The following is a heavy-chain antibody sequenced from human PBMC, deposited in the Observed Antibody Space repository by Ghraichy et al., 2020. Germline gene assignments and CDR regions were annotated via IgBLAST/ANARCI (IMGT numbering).Heavy chain of an antibody. J-gene: IGHJ6*02. CDR2: ITSSSRTI. D-gene: IGHD4-23*01. Sequence: GGYLRLSCVGSGFTFSGYSMNWVRQSPGKGLEWVSYITSSSRTISYADSVKGRFTISRDNAQNSLYLQMNSLRDEDTAVYYCARGSTVVRFYYYDGMDVWGQGTTVTVSS. CDR1: GFTFSGYS. CDR3: ARGSTVVRFYYYDGMDV. V-gene: IGHV3-48*02.